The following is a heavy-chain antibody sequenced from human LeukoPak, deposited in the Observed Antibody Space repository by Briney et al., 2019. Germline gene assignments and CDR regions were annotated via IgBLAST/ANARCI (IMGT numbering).Heavy chain of an antibody. Sequence: ASVKVSCEASGYTFTGYYMHWVRQAPGQGLEWMGWINPNSGGTNYAQKFQGRVTMTRDTSISTAYMELSRLRSDDTAVYYCARDLRMGYCSGGSCYPGAYWGQGTLVTVSS. J-gene: IGHJ4*02. V-gene: IGHV1-2*02. CDR1: GYTFTGYY. D-gene: IGHD2-15*01. CDR3: ARDLRMGYCSGGSCYPGAY. CDR2: INPNSGGT.